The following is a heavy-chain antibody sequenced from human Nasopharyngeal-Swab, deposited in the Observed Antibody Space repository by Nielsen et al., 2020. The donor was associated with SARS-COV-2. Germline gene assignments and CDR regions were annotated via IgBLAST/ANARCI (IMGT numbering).Heavy chain of an antibody. V-gene: IGHV3-74*01. J-gene: IGHJ3*02. CDR3: ARVSGLYRCAFDI. Sequence: GESLKISCAASGFTFSSYWMHWVRQAPGKGLVWVSRINSDGSSTSYADSVKGRFTISRDNAKNTLYLQMNSLRAEDTAVYYCARVSGLYRCAFDIWGQGTMVTVSS. CDR1: GFTFSSYW. D-gene: IGHD1-26*01. CDR2: INSDGSST.